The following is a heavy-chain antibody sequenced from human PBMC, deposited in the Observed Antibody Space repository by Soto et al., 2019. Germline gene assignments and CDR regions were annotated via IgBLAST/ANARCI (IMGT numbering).Heavy chain of an antibody. CDR2: ISYHGSDK. D-gene: IGHD4-17*01. CDR3: AKDHLPTTVTTVGY. J-gene: IGHJ4*02. V-gene: IGHV3-30*18. Sequence: QVQLVESGGGVVQPGRSLRLSCAASGFTFSNYGMHWVRQAPGKGLEWVAVISYHGSDKDYADSVKGRFTISRDNSKNTLYLQMDSLRAEDTAVYYCAKDHLPTTVTTVGYWGQGTLVTVSS. CDR1: GFTFSNYG.